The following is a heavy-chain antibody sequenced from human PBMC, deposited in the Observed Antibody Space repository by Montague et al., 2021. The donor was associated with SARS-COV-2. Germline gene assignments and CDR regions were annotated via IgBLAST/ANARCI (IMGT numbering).Heavy chain of an antibody. Sequence: SETLSLTCTVSGGSISSSNYYWGWIRQPPGKGLEWIGNMYYSGSTYYNPSLKSRVTISIDTSKNQFSLKLSSVTAADTAVHYCARDDIVFQVVTKGMDVWGQRTTVTVSS. V-gene: IGHV4-39*07. CDR2: MYYSGST. CDR1: GGSISSSNYY. CDR3: ARDDIVFQVVTKGMDV. D-gene: IGHD2-15*01. J-gene: IGHJ6*02.